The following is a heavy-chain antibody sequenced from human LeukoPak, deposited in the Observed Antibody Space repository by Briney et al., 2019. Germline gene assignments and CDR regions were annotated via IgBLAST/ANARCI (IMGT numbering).Heavy chain of an antibody. CDR3: ARGLAY. CDR2: IYYSGST. V-gene: IGHV4-61*01. Sequence: SETLSLTCTVSGGSVNSGSYYWNWIRQPPGKGLEWIGYIYYSGSTNYNPSLKSRVTISVDTSKNQFSLKLSSVTAADTAVYYCARGLAYWGQGTLVTVSS. CDR1: GGSVNSGSYY. J-gene: IGHJ4*02. D-gene: IGHD2-21*01.